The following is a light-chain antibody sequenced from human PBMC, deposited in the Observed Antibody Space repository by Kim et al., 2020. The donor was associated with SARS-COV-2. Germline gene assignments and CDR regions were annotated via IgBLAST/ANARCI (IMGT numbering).Light chain of an antibody. J-gene: IGKJ4*01. CDR3: MQGTHWPLT. V-gene: IGKV2-30*01. Sequence: PASISCRSSQSLLNSDGNTFLSWFQQRPGQSPRRLIYKISNRDSGVPDRFSGSGSGTNFTLKISRVEAEDVGVYYCMQGTHWPLTFGGGTKVDIK. CDR2: KIS. CDR1: QSLLNSDGNTF.